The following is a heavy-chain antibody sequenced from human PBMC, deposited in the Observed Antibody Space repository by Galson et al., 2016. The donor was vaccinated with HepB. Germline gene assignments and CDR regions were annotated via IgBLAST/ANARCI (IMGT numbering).Heavy chain of an antibody. D-gene: IGHD5-24*01. CDR3: AKMGRGRWLQLLAFDS. Sequence: SLRLSCAASGFTFNTYGMSWVRQAPGKGLEWVSTLSAGDGPTYYAESVKCRFTISRDNSKNTLYLKMNSLRAEDTAIYYCAKMGRGRWLQLLAFDSWGQGTLVTVSS. V-gene: IGHV3-23*01. CDR1: GFTFNTYG. CDR2: LSAGDGPT. J-gene: IGHJ4*02.